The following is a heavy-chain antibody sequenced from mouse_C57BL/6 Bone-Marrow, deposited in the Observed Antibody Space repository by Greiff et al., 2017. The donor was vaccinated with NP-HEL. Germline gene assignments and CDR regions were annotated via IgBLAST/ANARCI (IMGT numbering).Heavy chain of an antibody. V-gene: IGHV14-3*01. J-gene: IGHJ1*03. Sequence: VQLQQSVAELVRPGASVKLSCTASGFNIKNTYMHWVKQRPEQGLEWIGRIDPANGNTKYAPKFQGKATITADTTSNTADLQLSSLTSEDTAIYYCARNFAYYCGSPYWYFDVGYTGTTVTVSS. D-gene: IGHD1-1*01. CDR2: IDPANGNT. CDR3: ARNFAYYCGSPYWYFDV. CDR1: GFNIKNTY.